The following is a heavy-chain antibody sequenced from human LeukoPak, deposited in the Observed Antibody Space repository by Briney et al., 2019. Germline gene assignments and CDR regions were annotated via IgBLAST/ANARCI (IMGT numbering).Heavy chain of an antibody. CDR2: ISWNSGSI. D-gene: IGHD1-26*01. CDR3: AKGVSYYGWGYYFDY. J-gene: IGHJ4*02. Sequence: GRSLRLSCAASGFTFDDYAMHWVRQAPGKGLEWVSGISWNSGSIVYADSVKGRFTISRDNAKNSLYLQMNSLRAEDMALYYCAKGVSYYGWGYYFDYWGQGTLVTVSS. V-gene: IGHV3-9*03. CDR1: GFTFDDYA.